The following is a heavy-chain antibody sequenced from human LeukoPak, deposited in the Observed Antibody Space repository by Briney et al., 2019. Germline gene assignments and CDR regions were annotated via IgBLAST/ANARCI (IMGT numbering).Heavy chain of an antibody. J-gene: IGHJ5*02. D-gene: IGHD6-19*01. CDR2: INQDGSEK. Sequence: GGSLRLSCVDSGVTFSNYWMNWVRQAPGKGLEWVANINQDGSEKYYVDSVKGRFTISRDNAKNSLYLQMNSLRVEDTAIYYCARDPGTSGWLDHNWFDPWGQGTLVTVSS. V-gene: IGHV3-7*01. CDR3: ARDPGTSGWLDHNWFDP. CDR1: GVTFSNYW.